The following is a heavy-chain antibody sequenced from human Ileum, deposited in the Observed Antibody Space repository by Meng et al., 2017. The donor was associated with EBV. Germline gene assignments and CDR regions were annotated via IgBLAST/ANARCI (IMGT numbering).Heavy chain of an antibody. V-gene: IGHV3-30*19. CDR2: ISSDGSNK. CDR1: GFSFRSYS. Sequence: QVQWWESGGAVVQPGPSLRLSCAASGFSFRSYSMNWVRQAPGKGLEWVGVISSDGSNKYYGDSVKGRFTISRDNSKNTVYLQMNSPRADDTAIYYCAAKHGGELLFYFDYWGQGTLVTVSS. J-gene: IGHJ4*02. CDR3: AAKHGGELLFYFDY. D-gene: IGHD2-21*02.